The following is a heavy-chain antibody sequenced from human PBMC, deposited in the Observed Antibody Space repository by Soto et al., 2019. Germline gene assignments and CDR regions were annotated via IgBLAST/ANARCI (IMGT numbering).Heavy chain of an antibody. J-gene: IGHJ6*02. V-gene: IGHV1-46*01. CDR1: GYTFTSYY. CDR3: ARDRIAARRVGYYYYHAMDV. Sequence: GASVKVSCKASGYTFTSYYMHWVRQAPGQGLEWMGIINPSGGSTSYAQKFQGRVTMTRDTSTSTVYMELSSLRSEDTAVYYCARDRIAARRVGYYYYHAMDVWGRGTTVTVSS. CDR2: INPSGGST. D-gene: IGHD6-6*01.